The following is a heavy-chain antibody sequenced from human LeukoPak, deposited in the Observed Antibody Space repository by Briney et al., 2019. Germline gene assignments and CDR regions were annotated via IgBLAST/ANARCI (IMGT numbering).Heavy chain of an antibody. V-gene: IGHV1-2*02. CDR2: INPNSGGT. CDR1: GYTFTGYY. CDR3: ARSNDFWSGYYPNYYFDY. Sequence: ASVKVSCKASGYTFTGYYMHWVRQAPGQGLEWMGWINPNSGGTNYAQKFQGRVTMTRDTSISTAYMELSRLRSDDTAVYYCARSNDFWSGYYPNYYFDYWGQGTLVTVSS. D-gene: IGHD3-3*01. J-gene: IGHJ4*02.